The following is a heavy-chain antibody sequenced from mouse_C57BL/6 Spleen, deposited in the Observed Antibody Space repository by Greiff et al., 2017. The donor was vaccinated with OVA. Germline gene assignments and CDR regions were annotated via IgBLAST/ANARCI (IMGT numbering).Heavy chain of an antibody. Sequence: VQLQQSGPELVKPGASVKISCKASGYAFSSSWMNWVKQRPGKGLEWIGRIYPGDGDTNYNGKFKGKATLTADKSSSTAYMQLSSLTSEDSAVYFCARDGNYVYAMDDWGQGTSVTVSS. D-gene: IGHD2-1*01. CDR2: IYPGDGDT. CDR1: GYAFSSSW. CDR3: ARDGNYVYAMDD. J-gene: IGHJ4*01. V-gene: IGHV1-82*01.